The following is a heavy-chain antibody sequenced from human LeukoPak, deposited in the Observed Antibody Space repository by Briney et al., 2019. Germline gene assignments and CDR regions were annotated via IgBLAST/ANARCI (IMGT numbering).Heavy chain of an antibody. CDR1: GYTFTSYF. J-gene: IGHJ3*02. V-gene: IGHV1-46*01. D-gene: IGHD2-21*02. CDR3: ARGRVTATDGFDI. Sequence: GASVKVSCKASGYTFTSYFIHCVRQAPGEGLEWMGIINPTGGSTRYAQKFQGRVTMTRDTSTSTVYMELSSLRSEDTAVYYCARGRVTATDGFDIWGQGTTVIVSS. CDR2: INPTGGST.